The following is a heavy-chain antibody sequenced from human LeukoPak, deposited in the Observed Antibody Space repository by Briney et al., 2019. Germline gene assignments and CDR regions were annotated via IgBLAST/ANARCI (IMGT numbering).Heavy chain of an antibody. J-gene: IGHJ4*02. V-gene: IGHV1-8*01. D-gene: IGHD3-9*01. Sequence: ASVKVSCKASGYTFTSYDINWVRQATGQGLEWMGWMNPNSGNTGYAQKFQGRVTMTRNTSISTAYMELSSLRSEDTAVCYCARTLGGYDILTGYGYWGQGTLVTVSS. CDR2: MNPNSGNT. CDR3: ARTLGGYDILTGYGY. CDR1: GYTFTSYD.